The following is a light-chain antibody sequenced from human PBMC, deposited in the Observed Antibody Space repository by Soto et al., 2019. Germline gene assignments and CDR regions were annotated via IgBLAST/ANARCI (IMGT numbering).Light chain of an antibody. V-gene: IGKV1-12*01. CDR3: QQANSLPLP. CDR2: AAT. J-gene: IGKJ4*01. CDR1: QGISNW. Sequence: DIQMNQSPSSVSASVGDRVTITCRATQGISNWLAWYQQKPGQAPKLLIYAATSLQDGVPLRFSGSGSGADFTLTISALQPEDFATYYCQQANSLPLPFGGGTKVEIK.